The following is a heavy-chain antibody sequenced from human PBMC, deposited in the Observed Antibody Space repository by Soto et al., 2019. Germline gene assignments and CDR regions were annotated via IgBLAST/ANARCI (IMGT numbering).Heavy chain of an antibody. CDR3: ARGFGEENYYGMDV. V-gene: IGHV1-2*04. CDR2: INPNSGGT. J-gene: IGHJ6*02. Sequence: QVQLVQSGAEVKKPGASVKVSCKASGYTFSGYYMHWVRQAPGQGLEWMGWINPNSGGTNYAQKFQGWVTMTKDTSISTAYMELSRLRSDDTAVYYCARGFGEENYYGMDVWGQGTTVTVSS. CDR1: GYTFSGYY. D-gene: IGHD3-10*01.